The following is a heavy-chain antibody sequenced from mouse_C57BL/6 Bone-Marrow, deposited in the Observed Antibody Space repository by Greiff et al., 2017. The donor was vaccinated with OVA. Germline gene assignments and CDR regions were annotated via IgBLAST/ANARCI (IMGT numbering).Heavy chain of an antibody. J-gene: IGHJ2*01. CDR3: ARGGYYDGYFDY. D-gene: IGHD2-3*01. Sequence: QVQLKQPGTELVKPGASGYTFTSYWMHWVKQRPGQGLEWIGNINPSNGGTNYNEKFKSKATLTVDKSSSTAYMQLSSLTSEDSAVYYCARGGYYDGYFDYWGQGTTLTVSS. V-gene: IGHV1-53*01. CDR1: GYTFTSYW. CDR2: INPSNGGT.